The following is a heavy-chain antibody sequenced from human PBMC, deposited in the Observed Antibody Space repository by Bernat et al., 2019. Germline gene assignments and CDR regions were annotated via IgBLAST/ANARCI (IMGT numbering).Heavy chain of an antibody. J-gene: IGHJ4*02. CDR1: GGSFSGYY. CDR2: INHSGST. V-gene: IGHV4-34*01. D-gene: IGHD3-10*01. Sequence: QVQLQQWGAGLLNPSETLSLPCAVYGGSFSGYYWSWTRQPPGKGLEWIGEINHSGSTNYNPSLKSRVTISLDTSKNQFSLKLSSVTAADTAVYYWARGRRGVGSGSRKPFDYWGQGTLVTVSS. CDR3: ARGRRGVGSGSRKPFDY.